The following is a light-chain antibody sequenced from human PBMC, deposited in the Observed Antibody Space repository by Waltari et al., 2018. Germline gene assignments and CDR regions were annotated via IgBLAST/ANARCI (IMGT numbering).Light chain of an antibody. CDR2: YDS. J-gene: IGLJ3*02. Sequence: YVVTQPPSVSVAPGKTATLTWGGENIESKSVNWYKQKPGQAPVLVIFYDSDRPSGIPERVSGSNSGNTATLTISWVEAGDEADYHCQVWDDTTNSGVFGGGTRLTVL. CDR1: NIESKS. V-gene: IGLV3-21*04. CDR3: QVWDDTTNSGV.